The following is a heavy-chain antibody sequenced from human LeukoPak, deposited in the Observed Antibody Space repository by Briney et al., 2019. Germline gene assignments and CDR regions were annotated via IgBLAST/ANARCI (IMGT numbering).Heavy chain of an antibody. CDR1: GFTFSTYS. V-gene: IGHV3-48*01. CDR3: ARDLVSYYNYYMDV. J-gene: IGHJ6*03. D-gene: IGHD3-16*01. Sequence: GGSLRLSCAASGFTFSTYSMNWVRQAPGKGLEWVSYISSRGSSIYYGDSVKGRFTISRDNAKNSLYLQMNSLRVEDTAVYYCARDLVSYYNYYMDVWGKGITVTVSS. CDR2: ISSRGSSI.